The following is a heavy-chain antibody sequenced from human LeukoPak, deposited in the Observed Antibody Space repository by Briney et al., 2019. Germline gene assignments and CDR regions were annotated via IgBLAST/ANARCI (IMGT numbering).Heavy chain of an antibody. CDR2: IYHNWGI. D-gene: IGHD1-1*01. CDR3: ARNVTAGYFDY. V-gene: IGHV4-38-2*01. CDR1: GYPISSGYY. Sequence: TSETLSLTCAVSGYPISSGYYWGWIRPPPGKGLEWIATIYHNWGIYFNPSLKSRVTISLDTSKNQFSLKLTSVTAADTAMYYCARNVTAGYFDYWGQGSLVTVSS. J-gene: IGHJ4*02.